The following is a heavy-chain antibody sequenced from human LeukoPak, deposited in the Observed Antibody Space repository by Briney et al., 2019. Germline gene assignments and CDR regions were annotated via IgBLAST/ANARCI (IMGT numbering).Heavy chain of an antibody. D-gene: IGHD3-10*01. Sequence: PSETLSLTCAVYGGSFSGYYWSWIRQPPGKGLEWIGEINHSGSTNYNPSLKSRVTISVDTSKNQFSLKLSSVTAADTAVYYCAGAPRFPYYYGSGSYYNLDYWGQGTLVTVSS. CDR1: GGSFSGYY. CDR3: AGAPRFPYYYGSGSYYNLDY. CDR2: INHSGST. V-gene: IGHV4-34*01. J-gene: IGHJ4*02.